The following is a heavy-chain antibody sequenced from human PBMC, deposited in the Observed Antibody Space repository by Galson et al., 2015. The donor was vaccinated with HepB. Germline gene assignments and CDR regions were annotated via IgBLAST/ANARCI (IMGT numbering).Heavy chain of an antibody. Sequence: SLRLSCAASGFTFSSYWMSWVRQAPGKGLEWVANIKQDGSEKYYVDSVKGRFTISRDNAKNSLYLQMNSLRAEDTAVYYCARENDFWSRYYYGMDVWGQGTTVTVSS. CDR3: ARENDFWSRYYYGMDV. V-gene: IGHV3-7*01. D-gene: IGHD3-3*01. CDR1: GFTFSSYW. CDR2: IKQDGSEK. J-gene: IGHJ6*02.